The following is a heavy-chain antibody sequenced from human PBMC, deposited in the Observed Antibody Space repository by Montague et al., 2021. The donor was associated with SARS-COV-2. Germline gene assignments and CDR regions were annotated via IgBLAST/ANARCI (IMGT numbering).Heavy chain of an antibody. CDR1: GFTFSSYG. V-gene: IGHV3-33*01. Sequence: SLRLSCAASGFTFSSYGMHWVRQAPGKGLEWVAVIWYDGSNKYYADSVKSRFTISRDNSKNTLYLQMNSLRAEDTAVYYCSGSYPYYGMDVWGQGTTVTVSS. CDR3: SGSYPYYGMDV. CDR2: IWYDGSNK. D-gene: IGHD3-16*02. J-gene: IGHJ6*02.